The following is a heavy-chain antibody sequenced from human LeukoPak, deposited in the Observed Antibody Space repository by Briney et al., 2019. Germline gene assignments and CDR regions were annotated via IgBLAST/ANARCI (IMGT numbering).Heavy chain of an antibody. V-gene: IGHV4-59*01. D-gene: IGHD6-19*01. CDR3: ARAWSSGWTPSYFDY. Sequence: PSETLSLTCTVSGGSISSYYWSWIRQPPGKGLEWIGYIYDSGSTNYNPSLKSRVTISVDTSKNQFSLKLSSVTAADTAVYYCARAWSSGWTPSYFDYWGQGTLVTVSS. J-gene: IGHJ4*02. CDR1: GGSISSYY. CDR2: IYDSGST.